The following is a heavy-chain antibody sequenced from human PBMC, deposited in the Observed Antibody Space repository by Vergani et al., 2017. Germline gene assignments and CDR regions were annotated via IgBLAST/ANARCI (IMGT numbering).Heavy chain of an antibody. Sequence: QVQLQQWGAGLLKPSETLSLTCAVYGGSFSGYYWSWIRQPPGKGLEWIGEINHSGSTNYNPSLKSRVTISVDTSKNQFSLKLSSVTAADTAVYYCARVSVFQGYYYYYGMDVWGQGTTVTVSS. V-gene: IGHV4-34*01. CDR1: GGSFSGYY. D-gene: IGHD2/OR15-2a*01. CDR3: ARVSVFQGYYYYYGMDV. J-gene: IGHJ6*02. CDR2: INHSGST.